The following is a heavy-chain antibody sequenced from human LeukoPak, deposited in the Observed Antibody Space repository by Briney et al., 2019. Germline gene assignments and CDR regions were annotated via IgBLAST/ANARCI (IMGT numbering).Heavy chain of an antibody. Sequence: ASVKVSCKASGYTFTGYYMHWVRQAPEQGLEWMGWINPNSGGTNYAQKFQGRVTMTRDTSISTAYMELSRLRSDDTAVYYCARDGRITMIVPFDYWGQGTLVTVSS. CDR1: GYTFTGYY. D-gene: IGHD3-22*01. J-gene: IGHJ4*02. V-gene: IGHV1-2*02. CDR3: ARDGRITMIVPFDY. CDR2: INPNSGGT.